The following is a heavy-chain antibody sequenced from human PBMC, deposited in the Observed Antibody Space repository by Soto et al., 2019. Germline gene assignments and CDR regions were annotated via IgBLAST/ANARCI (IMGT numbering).Heavy chain of an antibody. J-gene: IGHJ4*02. D-gene: IGHD3-16*01. CDR1: GFTFGSYS. CDR2: ISGGGGTI. Sequence: PGGSLRLSCAASGFTFGSYSMSWVRQAPGKGLEWVAFISGGGGTIYYAESVKGRFTISRDNSKSTVYLEMNSLRADDTAIYYCAKRTREIMIFDYWGQGTLVTVSS. V-gene: IGHV3-23*01. CDR3: AKRTREIMIFDY.